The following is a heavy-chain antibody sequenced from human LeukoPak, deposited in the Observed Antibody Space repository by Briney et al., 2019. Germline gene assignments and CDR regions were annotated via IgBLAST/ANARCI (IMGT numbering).Heavy chain of an antibody. D-gene: IGHD5-18*01. CDR1: GYTFISYD. Sequence: ASVKVSCKASGYTFISYDINWVRQATGQGLEWMGWMNPNSGNTGYAQKFQGRVTITRNTSISTAYMELSSLRSEDTAVYYCVRRGYSYGQVYYYYYMDVWGKGTTVTVSS. CDR3: VRRGYSYGQVYYYYYMDV. J-gene: IGHJ6*03. CDR2: MNPNSGNT. V-gene: IGHV1-8*03.